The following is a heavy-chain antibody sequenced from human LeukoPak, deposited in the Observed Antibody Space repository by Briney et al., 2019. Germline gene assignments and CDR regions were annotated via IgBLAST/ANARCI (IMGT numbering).Heavy chain of an antibody. D-gene: IGHD2-2*01. CDR1: GYTFTSYG. Sequence: ASVKVSCKASGYTFTSYGISWVRQAPGQGLEWMGWISAYNGNTNYAQKLQGRVTMTTDTSTSTAYMELRSLRSDDTAVYYCARGDCSSTSCSPGWFDPWGQGTLVTVSS. V-gene: IGHV1-18*01. CDR2: ISAYNGNT. CDR3: ARGDCSSTSCSPGWFDP. J-gene: IGHJ5*02.